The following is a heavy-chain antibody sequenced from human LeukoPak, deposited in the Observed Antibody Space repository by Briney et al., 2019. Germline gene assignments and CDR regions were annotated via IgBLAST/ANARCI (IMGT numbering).Heavy chain of an antibody. D-gene: IGHD3-22*01. Sequence: PGGSLRLSCAASGFTFRSYAMTWVRQAPGKGLEWVSSSGGSTNYADSVKGRFTISRDNSKNTLYLQMNSLRAEDTAVYYCAKSWRYYDSSNYFAFDIWGQGTMVIVSS. J-gene: IGHJ3*02. V-gene: IGHV3-23*01. CDR3: AKSWRYYDSSNYFAFDI. CDR2: SGGST. CDR1: GFTFRSYA.